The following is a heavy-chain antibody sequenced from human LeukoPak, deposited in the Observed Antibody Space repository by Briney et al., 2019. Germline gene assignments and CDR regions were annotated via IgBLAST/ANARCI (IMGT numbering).Heavy chain of an antibody. CDR1: GGSISSSSYY. Sequence: SETLSLTCTVSGGSISSSSYYWGWIRQPPGKGLEWIGSIYYSGSTNYNPSLKSRVTISVDTSKNQFSLKLSSVTAADTAVYYCARGGSSWLNWFDPWGQGTLVTVSS. V-gene: IGHV4-39*07. CDR2: IYYSGST. D-gene: IGHD6-13*01. J-gene: IGHJ5*02. CDR3: ARGGSSWLNWFDP.